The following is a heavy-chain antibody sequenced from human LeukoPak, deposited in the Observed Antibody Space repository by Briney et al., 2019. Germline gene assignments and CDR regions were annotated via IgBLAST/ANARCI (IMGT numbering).Heavy chain of an antibody. Sequence: TSETLSLTCAVYGGSFSGYYWSWIRQPPGKGLEWIGEINHSGSTNYNPSLKSRVTISVDTSKNQFSLKLSSVTAADTAVYYCARGLKAWVTMVRGAGNHIFDYWGQGTLVTVSS. CDR1: GGSFSGYY. CDR3: ARGLKAWVTMVRGAGNHIFDY. CDR2: INHSGST. J-gene: IGHJ4*02. D-gene: IGHD3-10*01. V-gene: IGHV4-34*01.